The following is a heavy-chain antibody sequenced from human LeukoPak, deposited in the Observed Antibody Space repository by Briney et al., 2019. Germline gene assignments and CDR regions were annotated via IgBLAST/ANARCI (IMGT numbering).Heavy chain of an antibody. CDR2: IYTSGST. D-gene: IGHD4-17*01. V-gene: IGHV4-4*07. CDR1: GGPVSIYY. Sequence: SEPLSLICTVWGGPVSIYYGSWIRQPAGRGREGFGRIYTSGSTNYNPSLKSRVTMSVDTSKNQFSLKLSSVTAADTAVYYCARAMAPYGDSWEYFQHWGQGTLVTVSS. CDR3: ARAMAPYGDSWEYFQH. J-gene: IGHJ1*01.